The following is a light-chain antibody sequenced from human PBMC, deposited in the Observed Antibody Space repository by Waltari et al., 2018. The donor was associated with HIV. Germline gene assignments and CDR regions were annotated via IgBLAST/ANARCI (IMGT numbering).Light chain of an antibody. CDR1: QSVN. J-gene: IGKJ4*01. Sequence: EIVLTQSPGTLSLSPGERATLSCRASQSVNLAWYQQKPGQAPRVLIYGASTRATGIPDRFSGSGSGTDFTLTISRLEPEDSAVYYCQQYGSSPRTFGGGTKVEIK. V-gene: IGKV3-20*01. CDR2: GAS. CDR3: QQYGSSPRT.